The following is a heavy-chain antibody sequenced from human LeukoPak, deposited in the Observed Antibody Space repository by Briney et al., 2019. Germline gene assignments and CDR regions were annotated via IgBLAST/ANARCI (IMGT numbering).Heavy chain of an antibody. J-gene: IGHJ3*02. CDR1: GDSFSSDSAA. D-gene: IGHD2-21*02. CDR2: TYYRSKWYH. Sequence: SQTLSLTCAISGDSFSSDSAAWNWIRQSPSRGLEWLGRTYYRSKWYHDYSVSVKSRITINPDTSKNQFSLQLNSVTPEDTAVYYCARGAYCDGDCSVADWMGAFDIWGQGTMVTVSS. CDR3: ARGAYCDGDCSVADWMGAFDI. V-gene: IGHV6-1*01.